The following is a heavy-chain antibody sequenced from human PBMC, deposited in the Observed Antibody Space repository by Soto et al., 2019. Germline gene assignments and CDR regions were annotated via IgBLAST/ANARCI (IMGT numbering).Heavy chain of an antibody. CDR3: ARALGSSWSPSNY. V-gene: IGHV4-34*01. CDR2: INHSGST. CDR1: GGSFSGYY. J-gene: IGHJ4*02. D-gene: IGHD6-13*01. Sequence: LTCAVYGGSFSGYYWSWIRQPPGKGLEWIGEINHSGSTNYNPSLKSRVTISVDTSKNQFSLKLSSVTAADTAVYYCARALGSSWSPSNYWGQGTLVTVSS.